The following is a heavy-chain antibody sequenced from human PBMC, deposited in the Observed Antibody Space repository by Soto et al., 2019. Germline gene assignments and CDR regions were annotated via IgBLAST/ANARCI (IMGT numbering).Heavy chain of an antibody. J-gene: IGHJ5*02. Sequence: APVKVSRKASGYTFASNYMHCARQAPDPGLEWMGIINPSGGSTSYAQKFQGRVTMTRDTSTSTVYMELSSLRSEDTAVYYCARERRIAVAGRRDWFAPWGQGTLVTVS. CDR2: INPSGGST. CDR1: GYTFASNY. V-gene: IGHV1-46*01. CDR3: ARERRIAVAGRRDWFAP. D-gene: IGHD6-19*01.